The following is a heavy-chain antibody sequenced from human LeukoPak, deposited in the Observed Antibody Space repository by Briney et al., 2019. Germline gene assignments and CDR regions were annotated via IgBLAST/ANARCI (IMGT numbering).Heavy chain of an antibody. D-gene: IGHD6-13*01. V-gene: IGHV3-66*02. CDR2: IYSGGST. J-gene: IGHJ3*02. Sequence: GGSLRLSCAASGLTVSSNYMSWVRQAPGKGLEWVSVIYSGGSTYYADSVKGRFTISRDNSENTLYLQMNSLRAEGTAVYYCARDLSVGSSWASDAFDIWGQGTMVTVSS. CDR3: ARDLSVGSSWASDAFDI. CDR1: GLTVSSNY.